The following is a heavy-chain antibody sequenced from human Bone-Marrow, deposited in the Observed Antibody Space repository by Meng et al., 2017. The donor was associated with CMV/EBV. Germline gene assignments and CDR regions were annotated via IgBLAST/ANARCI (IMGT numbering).Heavy chain of an antibody. V-gene: IGHV3-30*04. Sequence: GESLKISCAASGFTFSSYAMHWVRQAPGKGLEWVAVISYDGSNKYYADSVKGRFTISRDNSKNTLYLQMNSLRAEDTAVYYCARDGAVVPAAIGYYGMAVWGQGTTVTVSS. D-gene: IGHD2-2*01. CDR3: ARDGAVVPAAIGYYGMAV. CDR1: GFTFSSYA. CDR2: ISYDGSNK. J-gene: IGHJ6*02.